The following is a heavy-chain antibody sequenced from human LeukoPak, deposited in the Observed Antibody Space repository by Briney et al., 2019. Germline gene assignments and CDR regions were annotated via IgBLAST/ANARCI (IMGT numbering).Heavy chain of an antibody. V-gene: IGHV3-48*02. CDR2: ISRGSSTI. CDR3: ARYGNGFDY. CDR1: GFTLSSYS. Sequence: GGSLRLSCAASGFTLSSYSMNWVRQAPGKGLEWVSYISRGSSTIYYADSVKGRFTISRDNAKNSLCLQMNSLRDEDTAVYYCARYGNGFDYWGQGTLVTVSS. D-gene: IGHD1-1*01. J-gene: IGHJ4*02.